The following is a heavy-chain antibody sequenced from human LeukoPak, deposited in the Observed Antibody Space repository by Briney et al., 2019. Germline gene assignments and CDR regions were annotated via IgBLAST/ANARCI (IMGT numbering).Heavy chain of an antibody. CDR3: ARVGAAYYDFWSGPGTNHPAAWFDP. CDR2: IYYSGRGGT. V-gene: IGHV4-59*08. D-gene: IGHD3-3*01. J-gene: IGHJ5*02. Sequence: SETLSLTCTVSGGSISPYYWSWIRQPPGKGLEWIGYIYYSGRGGTNHNPSLKSRVTISVDTSKNQFSLNLSSMTAADTAVYYCARVGAAYYDFWSGPGTNHPAAWFDPWGQGTLVTVSS. CDR1: GGSISPYY.